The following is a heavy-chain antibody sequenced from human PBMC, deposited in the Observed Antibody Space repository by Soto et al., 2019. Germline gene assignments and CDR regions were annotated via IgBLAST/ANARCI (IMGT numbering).Heavy chain of an antibody. V-gene: IGHV2-5*02. CDR1: GFSLTTSGVG. J-gene: IGHJ3*02. CDR2: IYWDDDK. D-gene: IGHD3-16*01. CDR3: GHFYVGDAFDI. Sequence: QITLKESGPTLVKPTQTLTLTCTFSGFSLTTSGVGVGWIRQPPGKALEWLALIYWDDDKRYSPSLKSRVTITKDTSKNQVVLTMTNMDPVDTATYYCGHFYVGDAFDIWGQGTMVTVSS.